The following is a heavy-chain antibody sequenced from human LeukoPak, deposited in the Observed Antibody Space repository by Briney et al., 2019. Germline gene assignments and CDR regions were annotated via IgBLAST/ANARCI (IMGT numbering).Heavy chain of an antibody. J-gene: IGHJ6*02. CDR1: GFTFSSYG. CDR3: ARDGYSSGWFSPNYYYYYGMDV. V-gene: IGHV3-30*03. CDR2: ISYDGSNK. D-gene: IGHD6-19*01. Sequence: GGSLRLSCAASGFTFSSYGMHWVRQAPGKGLEWVAVISYDGSNKYYADSVKGRFTISRDNSKNTLYLQMNSLRAEDTAVYYCARDGYSSGWFSPNYYYYYGMDVWGQGTTVTVSS.